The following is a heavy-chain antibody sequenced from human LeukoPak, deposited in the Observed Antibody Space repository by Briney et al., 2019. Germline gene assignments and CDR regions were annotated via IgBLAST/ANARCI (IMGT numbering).Heavy chain of an antibody. D-gene: IGHD6-13*01. CDR2: INGGNGNT. J-gene: IGHJ5*02. V-gene: IGHV1-3*01. CDR3: ARNGGPYTSSWTSYNWFHP. Sequence: ASVKVSCKASGYTFTTYAMHWVRQAPGQGLEWMGWINGGNGNTKYSQKFQGRVTITRDTSASTAYMELSSLRSEDTAVYYCARNGGPYTSSWTSYNWFHPWGLGTLVTVSS. CDR1: GYTFTTYA.